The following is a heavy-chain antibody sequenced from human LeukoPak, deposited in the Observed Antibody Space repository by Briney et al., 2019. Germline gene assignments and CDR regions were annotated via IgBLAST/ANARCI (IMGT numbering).Heavy chain of an antibody. CDR3: ARAVPSTIFGYWFDP. D-gene: IGHD3-3*01. J-gene: IGHJ5*02. CDR2: INHSGST. CDR1: GGSFSGYY. V-gene: IGHV4-34*01. Sequence: PSETLSLTCAVYGGSFSGYYWSWIRQPPGKGLEWIGEINHSGSTNYNPSLKSRVTISVDTSKNQFSLKLSSVTAADTAVYYCARAVPSTIFGYWFDPWGQGTLVTVSS.